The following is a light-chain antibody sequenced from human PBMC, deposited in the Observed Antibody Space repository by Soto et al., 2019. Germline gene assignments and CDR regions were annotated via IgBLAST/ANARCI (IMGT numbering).Light chain of an antibody. CDR1: QGISNY. CDR2: AAS. Sequence: DIQMTRSPSSLSASVGDRVTITCRASQGISNYLAWYQQKPGKVPKLLIYAASTLQSGVPSRFSGSGSGTDFTRTISSLQPEDVATYYCQKYNSAPHTYGHGTKLEIK. CDR3: QKYNSAPHT. V-gene: IGKV1-27*01. J-gene: IGKJ2*01.